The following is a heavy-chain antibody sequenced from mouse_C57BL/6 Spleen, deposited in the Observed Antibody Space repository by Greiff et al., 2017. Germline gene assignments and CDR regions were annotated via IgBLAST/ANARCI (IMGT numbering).Heavy chain of an antibody. CDR1: GFTFSDYY. V-gene: IGHV5-16*01. J-gene: IGHJ4*01. Sequence: EVKLVESEGGLVQPGSSMKLSCTASGFTFSDYYMAWVRQVPEKSLDWVANINYDGSSTYYLDSMKSRFIISRDNAKNILYLQMSSLKSEDTATYYCARGDHAMDYWGQGTSVTVSS. CDR2: INYDGSST. CDR3: ARGDHAMDY.